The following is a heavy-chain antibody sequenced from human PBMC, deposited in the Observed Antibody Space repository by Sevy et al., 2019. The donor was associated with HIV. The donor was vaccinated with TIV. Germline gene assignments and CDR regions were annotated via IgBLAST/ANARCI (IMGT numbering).Heavy chain of an antibody. CDR3: ARGRDILTTDYYYFDY. CDR1: GDSISSYF. V-gene: IGHV4-59*12. D-gene: IGHD3-9*01. Sequence: SETLSLTCTVSGDSISSYFSSWIRQPPGKGLEWIGHVSYSGSTDYTPSLKSRVTISVDTSKTQFSLRLTSVTAADTAVYYCARGRDILTTDYYYFDYWGPGTLVTVSS. J-gene: IGHJ4*02. CDR2: VSYSGST.